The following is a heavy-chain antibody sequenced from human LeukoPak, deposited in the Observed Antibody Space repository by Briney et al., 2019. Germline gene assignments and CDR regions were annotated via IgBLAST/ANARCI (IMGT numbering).Heavy chain of an antibody. D-gene: IGHD2-8*01. V-gene: IGHV3-23*01. J-gene: IGHJ4*02. CDR3: AKGYCVNDKCSNYDY. CDR2: VSNSGGST. CDR1: GFTFNNYV. Sequence: GGSLRPSCAASGFTFNNYVMSWIRQAPGKGLEWVSDVSNSGGSTYYADSVKGRFTISRDNSKNTMYLQMNSLRAEDTAVYYCAKGYCVNDKCSNYDYWGQGTLVTVSS.